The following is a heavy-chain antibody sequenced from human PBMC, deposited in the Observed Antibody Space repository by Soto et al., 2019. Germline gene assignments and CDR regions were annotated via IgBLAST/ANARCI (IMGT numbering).Heavy chain of an antibody. CDR2: IYYSGST. D-gene: IGHD2-15*01. J-gene: IGHJ4*02. V-gene: IGHV4-31*03. CDR3: AREGRGYCSGGSCYFIHY. CDR1: GGSIGGGGDY. Sequence: SETLSLTCTVSGGSIGGGGDYWSWIRQHPGKGLEWIGYIYYSGSTYYNPSLKSRVTISVDTSKNQFSLKLSSVTAADTAVYYCAREGRGYCSGGSCYFIHYWGQGTLVTVSS.